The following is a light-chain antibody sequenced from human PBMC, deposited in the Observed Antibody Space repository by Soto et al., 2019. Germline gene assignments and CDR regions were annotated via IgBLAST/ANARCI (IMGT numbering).Light chain of an antibody. CDR2: GAS. V-gene: IGKV3-20*01. CDR3: QQYGSSPLT. Sequence: EIVLTQSPGTLSLSPGERATLSCRASLSVSSSYLAWYQQKPGQAPRLLIYGASSRATGIPDRFSGSGSGTDVTLTISRLEPEDFAVYYCQQYGSSPLTFGGGTKVEIK. CDR1: LSVSSSY. J-gene: IGKJ4*01.